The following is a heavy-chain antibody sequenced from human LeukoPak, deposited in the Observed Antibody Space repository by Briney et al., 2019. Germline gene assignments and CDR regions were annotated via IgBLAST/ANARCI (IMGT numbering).Heavy chain of an antibody. V-gene: IGHV1-18*04. CDR3: ARVRNSGFRYVDS. J-gene: IGHJ4*02. Sequence: ASVKVSCKASGYTFTGYYIHWMRQAPGQGLEWMGWISAYNGNTNYAQKFQGRVTMTTDTSTSTAYMELRSLRSDDTAVYYCARVRNSGFRYVDSWGQGTLVTVSS. CDR2: ISAYNGNT. CDR1: GYTFTGYY. D-gene: IGHD5-12*01.